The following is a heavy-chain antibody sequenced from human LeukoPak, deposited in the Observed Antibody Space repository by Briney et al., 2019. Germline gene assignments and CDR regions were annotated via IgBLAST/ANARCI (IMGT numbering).Heavy chain of an antibody. D-gene: IGHD4-23*01. CDR2: INHSGST. Sequence: SETLSLTCAVYGGSFSGYYGSWIRQPPGKGLEWIGEINHSGSTNYNPSLKSRVTISVDTSKNQFSLKLSSVTAADTAVYYCAXGARTVVTPIWAFDIWGQGTMVTVSS. CDR1: GGSFSGYY. V-gene: IGHV4-34*01. CDR3: AXGARTVVTPIWAFDI. J-gene: IGHJ3*02.